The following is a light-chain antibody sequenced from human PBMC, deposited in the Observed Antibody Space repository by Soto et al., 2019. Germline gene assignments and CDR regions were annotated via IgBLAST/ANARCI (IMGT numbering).Light chain of an antibody. Sequence: QSVLTQSPSASASLGASVKLTCTLSSGHSSYAIAWHQQQPEKGPRYLMKLNSDGSHSKGDGIPDRFSGSSSGAERYLTISSLQSEDEADYYCQTWGTGIHENVVFGGGTKVTVL. J-gene: IGLJ2*01. V-gene: IGLV4-69*01. CDR1: SGHSSYA. CDR3: QTWGTGIHENVV. CDR2: LNSDGSH.